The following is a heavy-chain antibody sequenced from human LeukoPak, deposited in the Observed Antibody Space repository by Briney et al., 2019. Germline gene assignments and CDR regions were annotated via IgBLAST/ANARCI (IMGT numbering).Heavy chain of an antibody. CDR2: IKRDGSEK. V-gene: IGHV3-7*03. Sequence: GGSLRLSCAASGLTFSSYWMRWVRQAPGKGLEWVANIKRDGSEKYYVDSVKGRFTISRDNAKNSLYLQMNSLRAEDMALYYCAKEAIDYYDSSVKAGAFDIWGQGTMVTVSS. D-gene: IGHD3-22*01. J-gene: IGHJ3*02. CDR1: GLTFSSYW. CDR3: AKEAIDYYDSSVKAGAFDI.